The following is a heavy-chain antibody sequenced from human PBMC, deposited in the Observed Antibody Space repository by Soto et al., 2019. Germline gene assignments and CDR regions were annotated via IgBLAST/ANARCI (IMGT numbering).Heavy chain of an antibody. J-gene: IGHJ4*02. V-gene: IGHV4-59*08. Sequence: SSETLSLTCTVSGGSISSYYWSWIRQPPGKGLEWIGYIYYSGSTNYNPSLKSRVTISVDTSKNQFSLKLSSVTAADTAVYYCARLNYYDSSGYYYGPYYFDYWGQGTLVTVSS. CDR3: ARLNYYDSSGYYYGPYYFDY. CDR2: IYYSGST. CDR1: GGSISSYY. D-gene: IGHD3-22*01.